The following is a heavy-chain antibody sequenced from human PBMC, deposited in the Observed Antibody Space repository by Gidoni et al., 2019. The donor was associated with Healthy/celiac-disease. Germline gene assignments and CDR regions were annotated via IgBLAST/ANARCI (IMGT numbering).Heavy chain of an antibody. CDR2: ISAYNGNT. V-gene: IGHV1-18*01. Sequence: QVQLVQSGAEVKKPGASVKVSCKASGYPFTSYGSSWVRQAPGQGLEWMGWISAYNGNTNYAQKLQGRVTMTTDTSTSTAYMELRSLRSDDTAVYYCARDENYYDSSGSWDWFDPWGQGTLVTVSS. CDR3: ARDENYYDSSGSWDWFDP. J-gene: IGHJ5*02. D-gene: IGHD3-22*01. CDR1: GYPFTSYG.